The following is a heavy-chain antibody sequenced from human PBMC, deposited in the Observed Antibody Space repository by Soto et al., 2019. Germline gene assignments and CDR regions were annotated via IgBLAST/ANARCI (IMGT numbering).Heavy chain of an antibody. CDR3: ARDKRITIFGVVIEGDPTDYYGMDV. CDR1: GGSISSYY. V-gene: IGHV4-30-4*08. Sequence: SETLSLTCTVSGGSISSYYWSWIRQPPGKGLEWIGYIYYSGSTYYNPSLKSRVTISVDTSKNQFSLKLSSVTAADTAVYYCARDKRITIFGVVIEGDPTDYYGMDVWGQGTTVTVSS. CDR2: IYYSGST. J-gene: IGHJ6*02. D-gene: IGHD3-3*01.